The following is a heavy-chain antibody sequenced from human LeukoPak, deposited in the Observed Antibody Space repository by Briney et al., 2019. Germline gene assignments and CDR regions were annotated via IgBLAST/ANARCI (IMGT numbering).Heavy chain of an antibody. Sequence: PSETLSLTCTVSGGSISSYYWSWIRQPAGKGLEWIGRIHTSGSTNYNPSLKSRVTMSVDTSKNQFSLKLSSVTAADTAVYYCARDGSTMARYYYYGMDVWGQGTTVTVSS. V-gene: IGHV4-4*07. CDR2: IHTSGST. CDR3: ARDGSTMARYYYYGMDV. D-gene: IGHD3-10*01. J-gene: IGHJ6*02. CDR1: GGSISSYY.